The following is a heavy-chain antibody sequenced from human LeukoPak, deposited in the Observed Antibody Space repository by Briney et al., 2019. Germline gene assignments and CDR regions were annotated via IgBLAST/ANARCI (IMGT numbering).Heavy chain of an antibody. CDR3: ARENVVVPAAKRLGWFDP. CDR2: IIPIFGTA. CDR1: GGTFSSYA. D-gene: IGHD2-2*01. J-gene: IGHJ5*02. Sequence: SVKVSCKASGGTFSSYAISWVRQAPGQGLEWMGGIIPIFGTANYAQKFQGRVTITADESTSTAYMELSSLRSEDTAVYYCARENVVVPAAKRLGWFDPWGQGTLVTVSS. V-gene: IGHV1-69*13.